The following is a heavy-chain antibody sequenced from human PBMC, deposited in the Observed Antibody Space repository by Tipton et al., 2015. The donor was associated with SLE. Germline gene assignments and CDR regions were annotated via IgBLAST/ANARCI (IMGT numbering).Heavy chain of an antibody. CDR3: ARVTGSIDRYFDY. D-gene: IGHD2/OR15-2a*01. J-gene: IGHJ4*02. CDR2: IYYSGST. V-gene: IGHV4-59*01. CDR1: GVSISSFY. Sequence: TLSLTCTVSGVSISSFYWTWIRQPPGKGLEWIGNIYYSGSTNYKPSLRSRVTISVDTSKNQFSLQLSSVTAADTAVYFCARVTGSIDRYFDYWGQGTLVTVSS.